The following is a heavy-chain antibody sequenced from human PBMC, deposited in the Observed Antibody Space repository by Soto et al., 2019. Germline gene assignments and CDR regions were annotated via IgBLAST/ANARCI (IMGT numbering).Heavy chain of an antibody. CDR3: AAPPNRDAYNYDY. CDR2: IVVGSGAT. V-gene: IGHV1-58*01. J-gene: IGHJ4*01. Sequence: ASVKVSCKASGLPFSASAVQWVRQARGQRLEWIGWIVVGSGATKYAPKFQERVTITRDMSTSTAYMELSRLRSEDTAVYYCAAPPNRDAYNYDYWG. CDR1: GLPFSASA. D-gene: IGHD5-12*01.